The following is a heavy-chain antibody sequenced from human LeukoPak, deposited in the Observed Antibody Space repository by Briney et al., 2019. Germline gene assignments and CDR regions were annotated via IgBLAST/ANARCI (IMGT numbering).Heavy chain of an antibody. CDR1: GYTFTGYY. J-gene: IGHJ6*02. CDR2: INPDSGGT. Sequence: ASVKVSCKASGYTFTGYYMHWERQAPGQGLEWMGWINPDSGGTNYAQKFQGRVTMTRDTSISTAYMELSRLRSDDTAVYYCARVGKYYYGMDVWGQGTTVTVSS. V-gene: IGHV1-2*02. CDR3: ARVGKYYYGMDV.